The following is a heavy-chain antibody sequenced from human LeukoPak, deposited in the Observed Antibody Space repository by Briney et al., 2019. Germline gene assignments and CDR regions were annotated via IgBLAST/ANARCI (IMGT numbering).Heavy chain of an antibody. J-gene: IGHJ4*02. CDR2: ISWNSGSI. Sequence: GGSLRLSCAASGFTFNDYAMHWVRQAPGKGLEWVSGISWNSGSIGYADSVKGRFTISRDNAKNSLYLQMNSLRAEDTALYYCAKDTDGAAAGTTWGHWGQGTLVTVSS. CDR3: AKDTDGAAAGTTWGH. D-gene: IGHD6-13*01. CDR1: GFTFNDYA. V-gene: IGHV3-9*01.